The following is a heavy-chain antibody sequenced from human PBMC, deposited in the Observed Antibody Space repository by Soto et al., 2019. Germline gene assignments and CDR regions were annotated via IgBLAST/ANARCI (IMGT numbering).Heavy chain of an antibody. CDR2: TYFRSRWYN. V-gene: IGHV6-1*01. CDR1: GDSVSSNTAA. J-gene: IGHJ6*03. CDR3: ARDLESGSSNYYYYMDV. Sequence: SQTLSLTCAISGDSVSSNTAAWHWIRQSPSRGLEWLGRTYFRSRWYNDYAVSVKSRITINADTSKNQFSLHLNSVSPEDTAVYYCARDLESGSSNYYYYMDVWGKGTTVTVSS. D-gene: IGHD5-12*01.